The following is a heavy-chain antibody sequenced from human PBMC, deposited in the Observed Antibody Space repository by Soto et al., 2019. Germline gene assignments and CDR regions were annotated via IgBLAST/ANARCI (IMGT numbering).Heavy chain of an antibody. D-gene: IGHD6-6*01. CDR3: AKDRIAARPLNGMDV. J-gene: IGHJ6*02. V-gene: IGHV3-23*01. Sequence: EVQLLESGGGLVQPGGSLRLSCAASGFTFTIYAMTWVRQAPGKGLEWVSAISGSGSSTYYVDSVKGRFTISRDNSKNTLYLQMTSRRAEDTAIYYCAKDRIAARPLNGMDVWGQGTTVTVSS. CDR2: ISGSGSST. CDR1: GFTFTIYA.